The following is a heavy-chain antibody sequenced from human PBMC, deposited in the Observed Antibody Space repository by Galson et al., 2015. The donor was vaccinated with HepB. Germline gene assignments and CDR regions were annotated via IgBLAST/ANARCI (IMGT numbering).Heavy chain of an antibody. J-gene: IGHJ4*02. V-gene: IGHV3-23*01. Sequence: SLRLSCPASGFAFSGYAMRWVRQAPGKGLDWVSGISGGGDRTYYADAVKGRFSISRDNSKNTLHLQMNSLRAEDTAVYYCAKDYYDSSGYTFDYWGQGTLVTVSS. CDR3: AKDYYDSSGYTFDY. D-gene: IGHD3-22*01. CDR1: GFAFSGYA. CDR2: ISGGGDRT.